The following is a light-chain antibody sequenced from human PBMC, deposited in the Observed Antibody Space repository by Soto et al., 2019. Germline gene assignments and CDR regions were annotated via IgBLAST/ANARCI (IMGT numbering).Light chain of an antibody. CDR3: QQYDDWPFT. CDR1: QSVTNN. J-gene: IGKJ3*01. CDR2: GAF. Sequence: EIVMTQSPATLSVFPGERATFSCRASQSVTNNLAWYQQKPGQAPRLLIYGAFTRAAGIPARFSGSGSGTEFTLTIGSLQSEDFAIYYCQQYDDWPFTFGPGTKVDIK. V-gene: IGKV3-15*01.